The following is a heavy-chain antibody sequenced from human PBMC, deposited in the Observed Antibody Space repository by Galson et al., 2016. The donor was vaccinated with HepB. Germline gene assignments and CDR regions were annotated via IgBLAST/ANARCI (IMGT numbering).Heavy chain of an antibody. CDR3: VRSTATDAYCSSSSCYGEAPYYYYGMDV. Sequence: SVKVSCKASGGTFSIYALSWVRQAPGQGLEWMGGIIPSFGTPKYAQKFQGRVTITADESTSTVYMEVSSLRSDDTAVYYCVRSTATDAYCSSSSCYGEAPYYYYGMDVWGQGTTLTVSS. CDR1: GGTFSIYA. D-gene: IGHD2-2*01. J-gene: IGHJ6*02. CDR2: IIPSFGTP. V-gene: IGHV1-69*13.